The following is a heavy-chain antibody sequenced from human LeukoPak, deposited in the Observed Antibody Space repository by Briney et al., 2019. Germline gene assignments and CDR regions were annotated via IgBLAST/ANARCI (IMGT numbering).Heavy chain of an antibody. D-gene: IGHD1-14*01. CDR3: ARGTGDY. V-gene: IGHV4-34*01. CDR2: INHSGST. Sequence: SGTLSLTCAVYGGSFSGYYWSWIRQPPGKGLEWIGEINHSGSTNYNPSLKSRVTISVDTSKNQFSLKLSSVTAADTAVYYCARGTGDYWGQGTLVTVSS. J-gene: IGHJ4*02. CDR1: GGSFSGYY.